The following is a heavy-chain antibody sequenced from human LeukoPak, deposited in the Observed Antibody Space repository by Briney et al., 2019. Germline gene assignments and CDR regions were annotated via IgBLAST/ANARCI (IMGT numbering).Heavy chain of an antibody. V-gene: IGHV4-34*01. CDR3: ARETHTMVRGVIIEDWFDP. CDR1: GGSFSGYY. D-gene: IGHD3-10*01. CDR2: INHSGST. Sequence: SETLSLTCAVYGGSFSGYYWSWIRQPPGKGLEWIGEINHSGSTNYNPSLKSRVTISVDTSKNQFSLKLSSVTAADTAVYYCARETHTMVRGVIIEDWFDPWGQGTLVTDSS. J-gene: IGHJ5*02.